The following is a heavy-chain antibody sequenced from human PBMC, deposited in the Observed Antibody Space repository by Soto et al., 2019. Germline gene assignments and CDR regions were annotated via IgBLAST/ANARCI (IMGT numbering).Heavy chain of an antibody. J-gene: IGHJ4*02. V-gene: IGHV4-39*01. Sequence: NPSETLSLTCTVSGGSISSSSYYWGWIRQPPGKGLEWIGSIYYSGSTYYNPSLKSRVTISVDTSKNQFSLKLSSVTAADTAVYYCARKSSSWYGYWGQGTLVTVSS. CDR3: ARKSSSWYGY. CDR2: IYYSGST. D-gene: IGHD6-13*01. CDR1: GGSISSSSYY.